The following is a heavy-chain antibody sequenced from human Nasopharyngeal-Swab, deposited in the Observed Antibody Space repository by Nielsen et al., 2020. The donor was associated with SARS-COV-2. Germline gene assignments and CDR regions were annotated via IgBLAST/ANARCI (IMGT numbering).Heavy chain of an antibody. CDR3: AKETDSSFDY. Sequence: GESLKISCAASGFTFSSYAMSWVRQAPGKGLEWVAVISYDGSNKYYADSVKGRFTISRDNSKNTLYLQMNSLRVEDTAVYYCAKETDSSFDYWGQGTLVTVSS. D-gene: IGHD3-22*01. CDR2: ISYDGSNK. V-gene: IGHV3-30*18. J-gene: IGHJ4*02. CDR1: GFTFSSYA.